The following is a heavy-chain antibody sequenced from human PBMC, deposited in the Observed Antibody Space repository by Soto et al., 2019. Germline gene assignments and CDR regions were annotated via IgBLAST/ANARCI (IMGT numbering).Heavy chain of an antibody. V-gene: IGHV4-34*01. CDR2: INHSGST. D-gene: IGHD2-2*01. J-gene: IGHJ1*01. Sequence: SETLSLTCAVYGGSFGGYYWRWIRQPPGKGLEWIGEINHSGSTNYNPSHKSRVTISVDTSKNQFSLKLSSVTAADTAVYYCARERVVVPAARSAEYFQHWGQGTLVTVSS. CDR3: ARERVVVPAARSAEYFQH. CDR1: GGSFGGYY.